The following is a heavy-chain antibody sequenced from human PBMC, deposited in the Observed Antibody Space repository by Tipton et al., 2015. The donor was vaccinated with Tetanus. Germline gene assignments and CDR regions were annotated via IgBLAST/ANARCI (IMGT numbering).Heavy chain of an antibody. CDR1: GYTFTSYG. Sequence: QSGAEVKKPGASVKVSCKASGYTFTSYGISWVRQAPGQGLEWMGWISAYNGNTNYAQKLQGRVTMTTDTSTSTAYMELRSLRSDDTAVYYGARTLRSYYHYYGMDVWGQGTTVTVSS. CDR3: ARTLRSYYHYYGMDV. V-gene: IGHV1-18*01. J-gene: IGHJ6*01. D-gene: IGHD2-15*01. CDR2: ISAYNGNT.